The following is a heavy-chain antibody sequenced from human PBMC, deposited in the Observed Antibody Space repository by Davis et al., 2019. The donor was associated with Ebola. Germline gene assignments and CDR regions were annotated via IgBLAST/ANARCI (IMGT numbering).Heavy chain of an antibody. Sequence: PGGSLRLSCAASGFTFSSYGMHWVRQAPGKGLEWVAFIRYDGSNKYYADSVKGRFTISRDNSKNTLYLQMNSLRAEDTAVYYCAKVYGQGATPDPYDYWGQGTLVTVSS. J-gene: IGHJ4*02. CDR1: GFTFSSYG. CDR3: AKVYGQGATPDPYDY. D-gene: IGHD4/OR15-4a*01. CDR2: IRYDGSNK. V-gene: IGHV3-30*02.